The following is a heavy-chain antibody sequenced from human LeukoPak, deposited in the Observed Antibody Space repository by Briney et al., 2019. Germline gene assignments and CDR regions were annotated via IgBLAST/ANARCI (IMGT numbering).Heavy chain of an antibody. CDR2: IIPIFGTA. Sequence: ASVKVPCKASGGTFSSYAISWVRQAPGQGLEWMGGIIPIFGTANYAQKFQGRVTITTDESTSTAYMELSSLRSEDTAVYYCARDYNYGGINWGQGTLVTVSS. CDR1: GGTFSSYA. D-gene: IGHD3-10*01. V-gene: IGHV1-69*05. CDR3: ARDYNYGGIN. J-gene: IGHJ4*02.